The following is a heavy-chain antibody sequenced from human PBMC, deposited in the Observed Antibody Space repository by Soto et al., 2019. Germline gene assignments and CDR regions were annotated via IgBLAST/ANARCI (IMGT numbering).Heavy chain of an antibody. V-gene: IGHV3-23*01. Sequence: PGGSLRLSCAASGFTFSSYAMSWVRQAPGKGLEWVSAISGSGGSTYYADSVKGRFTISRDNSKNTLYLQMNSLRAEDTAVYYCAKWAAISSGYYLEGVMNAFDIWGQGTMVTVSS. CDR3: AKWAAISSGYYLEGVMNAFDI. CDR2: ISGSGGST. D-gene: IGHD3-22*01. J-gene: IGHJ3*02. CDR1: GFTFSSYA.